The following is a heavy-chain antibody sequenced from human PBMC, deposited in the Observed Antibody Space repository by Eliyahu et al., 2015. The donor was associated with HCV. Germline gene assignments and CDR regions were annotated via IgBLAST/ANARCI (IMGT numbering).Heavy chain of an antibody. Sequence: EVQLVESGGGLIQPGGSLRLSCAASGFTFSSYAMSWVRQAPGKGLEGVSAISTSGGSTYYADSVKGRFTISRDNSKNTLYLQMNSLRAEDTAIYSCAKDLWGSYPPSAFDIWGQGTMVTVSS. D-gene: IGHD3-16*02. CDR1: GFTFSSYA. V-gene: IGHV3-23*04. CDR2: ISTSGGST. J-gene: IGHJ3*02. CDR3: AKDLWGSYPPSAFDI.